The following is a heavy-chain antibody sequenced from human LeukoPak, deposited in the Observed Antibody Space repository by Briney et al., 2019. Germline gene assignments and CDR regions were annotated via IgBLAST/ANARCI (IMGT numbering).Heavy chain of an antibody. D-gene: IGHD3-22*01. CDR2: IYYSGST. Sequence: SETLSLTCTVSGGSISSSSYYWGWIRQPPGKGLEWIGSIYYSGSTYYNPSLKSRVTISVDTSKNQFSLKLSSVTAADTAVYYCARGGYDSGGTDAFDIWGQGTMVTVSS. J-gene: IGHJ3*02. CDR3: ARGGYDSGGTDAFDI. V-gene: IGHV4-39*01. CDR1: GGSISSSSYY.